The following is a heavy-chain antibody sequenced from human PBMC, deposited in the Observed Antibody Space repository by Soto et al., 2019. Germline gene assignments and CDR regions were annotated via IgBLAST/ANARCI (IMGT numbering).Heavy chain of an antibody. CDR3: ARRDDILTGYYNAYYYGMDV. J-gene: IGHJ6*02. V-gene: IGHV1-69*13. CDR2: IIPIFGTA. D-gene: IGHD3-9*01. Sequence: SVKVSCKASGVTFSSYAIRWVRQAPGQGLEWMGGIIPIFGTANYAQKFQGRVTITADESTSTAYMELSSLRSEDTAVYYCARRDDILTGYYNAYYYGMDVWGQGTTVTVSS. CDR1: GVTFSSYA.